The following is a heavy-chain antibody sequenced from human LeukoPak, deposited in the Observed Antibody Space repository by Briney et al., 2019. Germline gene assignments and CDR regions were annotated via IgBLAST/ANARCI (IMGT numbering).Heavy chain of an antibody. D-gene: IGHD3-22*01. CDR2: INPNSGGT. J-gene: IGHJ4*02. V-gene: IGHV1-2*02. Sequence: ASVKVSCKASGYTFTGYYMHWVRQAPGQGLEWMGWINPNSGGTNYAQKFQGRVTMTRDTSISTAYMELSRLRSDDTAVYYCARESITMIVVASLPQDYWGQGTLVTVSS. CDR3: ARESITMIVVASLPQDY. CDR1: GYTFTGYY.